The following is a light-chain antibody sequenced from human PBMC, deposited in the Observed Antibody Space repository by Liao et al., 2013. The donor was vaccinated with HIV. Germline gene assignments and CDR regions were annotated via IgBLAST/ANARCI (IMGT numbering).Light chain of an antibody. J-gene: IGLJ3*02. Sequence: SYELTQPPSVSVAPGQTATISCGGDNIGSDTVHWYRQQPGQAPVLVIFYDSDRPSGIPERFSGSNSGNTATLIISRVEVGDEADYHCQVWDTRIDHPVFGGGTKLTVL. CDR3: QVWDTRIDHPV. CDR2: YDS. V-gene: IGLV3-21*04. CDR1: NIGSDT.